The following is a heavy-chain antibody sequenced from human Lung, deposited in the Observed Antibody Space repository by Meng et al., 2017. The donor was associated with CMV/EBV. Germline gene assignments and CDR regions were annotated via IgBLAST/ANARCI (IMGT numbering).Heavy chain of an antibody. CDR1: GDSITNHNW. V-gene: IGHV4-4*02. CDR3: LRRSGGSV. CDR2: IPHRGSS. D-gene: IGHD3-10*01. J-gene: IGHJ1*01. Sequence: VQVRESGPALVKPSETPSLTCAVSGDSITNHNWWAWVRQPPGKGLEWIGEIPHRGSSAYNPSLKSRVSMSIDKSKNQFSLKLTSVTAADTAVYHCLRRSGGSVWGQGTLVTVSS.